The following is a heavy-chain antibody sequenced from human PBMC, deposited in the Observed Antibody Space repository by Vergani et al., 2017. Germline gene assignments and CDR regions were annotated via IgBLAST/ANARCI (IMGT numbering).Heavy chain of an antibody. D-gene: IGHD2-2*01. CDR1: GFTFSSYA. Sequence: EVQLLESGGGLVQPGGSLRLSCAASGFTFSSYAMSWVRQAPGKGLEWVSAISGSGGSTYYADSVKGRFTISRDNSKNTLYLQMNSLRAEDTAVYYCARSRGYCSSTSCYYYYYMDVWGKGTTVTVSS. CDR3: ARSRGYCSSTSCYYYYYMDV. CDR2: ISGSGGST. J-gene: IGHJ6*03. V-gene: IGHV3-23*01.